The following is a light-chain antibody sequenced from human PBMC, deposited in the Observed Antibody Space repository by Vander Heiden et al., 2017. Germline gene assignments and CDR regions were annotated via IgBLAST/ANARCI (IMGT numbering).Light chain of an antibody. Sequence: DIVMTQSPATLSVSPGERATLSCRASQSVNSNLAWYQQKPGQAPRLLIYGASTRATGIPARFSGSGSGTEFTLTISSLQSEDFAVYYCQQYNNRPPWTFGQGTKVEIK. J-gene: IGKJ1*01. V-gene: IGKV3-15*01. CDR2: GAS. CDR3: QQYNNRPPWT. CDR1: QSVNSN.